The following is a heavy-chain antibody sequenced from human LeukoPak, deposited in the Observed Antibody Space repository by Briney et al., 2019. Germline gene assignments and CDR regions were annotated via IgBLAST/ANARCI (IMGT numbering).Heavy chain of an antibody. J-gene: IGHJ3*02. CDR3: ARQGSGPLTGLDI. D-gene: IGHD3-9*01. Sequence: SETLPLTCSVSGGSISRSDYYWGWVRQPPGKGLEWIGSLYYSGSTYYNSALKSRVTVSVDTSKNRFSLRLRSVTAADTAVYYCARQGSGPLTGLDIWGQGTMVTVSS. CDR1: GGSISRSDYY. V-gene: IGHV4-39*01. CDR2: LYYSGST.